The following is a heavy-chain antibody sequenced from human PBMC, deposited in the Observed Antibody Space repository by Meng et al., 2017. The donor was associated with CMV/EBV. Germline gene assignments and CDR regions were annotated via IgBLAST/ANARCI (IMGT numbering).Heavy chain of an antibody. J-gene: IGHJ6*02. CDR1: GSTFSSYS. Sequence: GESLKISCAASGSTFSSYSMNWVRQAPGKGLEWVSSISSSSSYIYYADSVKGRFTIPRDNAKNSLYLQMNSLRAEDTAVYYCARRYCSSTSCPPYYGMDVWGQGTTVTVSS. V-gene: IGHV3-21*01. CDR2: ISSSSSYI. D-gene: IGHD2-2*01. CDR3: ARRYCSSTSCPPYYGMDV.